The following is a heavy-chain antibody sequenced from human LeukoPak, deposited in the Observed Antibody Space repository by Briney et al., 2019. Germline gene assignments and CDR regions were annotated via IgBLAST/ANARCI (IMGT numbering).Heavy chain of an antibody. CDR2: IYYSGST. Sequence: SETLSLTCTVSGGSISSGGYYWSWIRQHPGKGLEWIGYIYYSGSTYYNPSLKSRVTISVDTSKNQFSLKLSSVTAADTAVYYCAREREYQLLSWGQGTLVTVPS. CDR3: AREREYQLLS. V-gene: IGHV4-31*03. CDR1: GGSISSGGYY. J-gene: IGHJ4*02. D-gene: IGHD2-2*01.